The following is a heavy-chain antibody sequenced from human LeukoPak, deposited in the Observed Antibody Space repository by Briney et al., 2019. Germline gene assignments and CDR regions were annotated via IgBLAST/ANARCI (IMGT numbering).Heavy chain of an antibody. Sequence: PSETLSLTCTVSGASISSYYWSWLRQPPGKGLEWLGYIHDSGSTNYNPSLKSRVTMSVDTSTNQFSLKLGSETAADTAVYYCARHSGSYGGAFDIWGQGTMVTVSS. CDR1: GASISSYY. CDR2: IHDSGST. CDR3: ARHSGSYGGAFDI. J-gene: IGHJ3*02. V-gene: IGHV4-59*08. D-gene: IGHD1-26*01.